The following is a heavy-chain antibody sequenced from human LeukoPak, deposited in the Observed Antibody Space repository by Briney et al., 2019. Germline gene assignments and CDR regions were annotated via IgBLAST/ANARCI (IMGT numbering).Heavy chain of an antibody. CDR2: ISAYNGNT. CDR3: ARKTGGWYSYYFDY. D-gene: IGHD6-19*01. J-gene: IGHJ4*02. V-gene: IGHV1-18*01. CDR1: GYTFTSYG. Sequence: ASVKVSCKASGYTFTSYGISWVRQAPGQGLEWMGWISAYNGNTNYAQKLQGRVTMTTDTSTSTAYMELRSLRSDDTAVYYCARKTGGWYSYYFDYWGQGTLVTVSS.